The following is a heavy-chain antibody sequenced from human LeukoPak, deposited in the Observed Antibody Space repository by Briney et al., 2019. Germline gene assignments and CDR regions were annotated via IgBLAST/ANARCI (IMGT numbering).Heavy chain of an antibody. V-gene: IGHV3-30*18. Sequence: PGGSLRLSCAASGFIFSNYGMHWARQAPGRGLEWVAVISYDGNDKYYADSVKGRFTISRDNSKNTLSLQMDSLRSDDTAVYYCANARSSGWYESDYWGQGTLVTVSS. J-gene: IGHJ4*02. D-gene: IGHD6-19*01. CDR2: ISYDGNDK. CDR3: ANARSSGWYESDY. CDR1: GFIFSNYG.